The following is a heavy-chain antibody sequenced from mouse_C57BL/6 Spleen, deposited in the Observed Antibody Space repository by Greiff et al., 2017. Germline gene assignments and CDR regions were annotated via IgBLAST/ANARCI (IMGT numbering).Heavy chain of an antibody. CDR2: ISYSGST. J-gene: IGHJ1*03. CDR3: ARDYGSPYWYFDV. V-gene: IGHV3-1*01. CDR1: GYSITSGYD. Sequence: EVQGVESGPGMVKPSQSLSLTCTVTGYSITSGYDWHWIRHFPGNKLEWMGYISYSGSTNYNPSLKSRISITHDTSKNHFFLKLNSVTTEDTATYYCARDYGSPYWYFDVWGTGTTVTVSS. D-gene: IGHD1-1*01.